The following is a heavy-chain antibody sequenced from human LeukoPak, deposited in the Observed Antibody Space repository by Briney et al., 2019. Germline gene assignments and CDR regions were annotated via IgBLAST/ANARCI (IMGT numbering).Heavy chain of an antibody. CDR3: ARDVYYDSSDYYSPYIVLSERTLDAFDI. D-gene: IGHD3-22*01. V-gene: IGHV3-48*02. CDR1: GFTFSSYS. J-gene: IGHJ3*02. CDR2: ISSSSSTI. Sequence: PGGSLRLSCAASGFTFSSYSMNWVRQAPGKGLEWVSYISSSSSTIYYADSVKGRFTISRDNAKNSLYLQMNSLRDEDTAVYYCARDVYYDSSDYYSPYIVLSERTLDAFDIWGQGTMVTVSS.